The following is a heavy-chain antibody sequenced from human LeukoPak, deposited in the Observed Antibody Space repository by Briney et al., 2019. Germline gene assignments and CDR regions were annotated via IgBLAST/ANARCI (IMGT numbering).Heavy chain of an antibody. D-gene: IGHD6-13*01. V-gene: IGHV3-23*01. CDR2: ITGSGGST. CDR3: VKDRTWSSSSWNFDY. CDR1: GFTFSSYA. Sequence: GGSLRLSCAASGFTFSSYAMNWVRQPPGKGLQWVSGITGSGGSTYHADSVKGRFTISRDNYKNMLYLEMNSLRAEDTAVYYCVKDRTWSSSSWNFDYWGQGTLVTVSS. J-gene: IGHJ4*02.